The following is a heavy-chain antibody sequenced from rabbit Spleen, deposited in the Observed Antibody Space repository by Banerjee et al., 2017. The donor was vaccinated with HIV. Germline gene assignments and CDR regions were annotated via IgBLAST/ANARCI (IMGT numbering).Heavy chain of an antibody. D-gene: IGHD8-1*01. J-gene: IGHJ6*01. CDR3: ARDAGTSFSTYGMDL. CDR1: GFSFSTDYY. CDR2: IDTGIIGGT. V-gene: IGHV1S40*01. Sequence: QSLEESGGDLVKPGASLTLTCTASGFSFSTDYYMCWVRQAPGKGLEWIGCIDTGIIGGTYYANWVKGRFTISETSSTTVTLQVTSLTAADTATYLCARDAGTSFSTYGMDLWGPGTLVTVS.